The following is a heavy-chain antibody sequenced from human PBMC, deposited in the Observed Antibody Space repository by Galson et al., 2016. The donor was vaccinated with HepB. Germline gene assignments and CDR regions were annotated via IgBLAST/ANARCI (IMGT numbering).Heavy chain of an antibody. CDR2: INPNSGGT. J-gene: IGHJ4*02. Sequence: SVKVSCKASGYTFTGYYIHWVRQAPGQGLEWMGWINPNSGGTKYAQKFQGWVTMTRDTSISTAYMELSSLRSEDTAVYYCAREFGDCSSLECSKQHFDHWGQGSLVTVSS. CDR1: GYTFTGYY. D-gene: IGHD2-2*01. V-gene: IGHV1-2*04. CDR3: AREFGDCSSLECSKQHFDH.